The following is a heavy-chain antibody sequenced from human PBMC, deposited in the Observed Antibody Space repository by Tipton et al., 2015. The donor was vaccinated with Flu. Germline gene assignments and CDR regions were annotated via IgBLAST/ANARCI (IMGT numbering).Heavy chain of an antibody. Sequence: TLSLTCNVSSGSLSGYYWSWIRQPAGKGLEWIGRIYTSGNTNYSPSLKSRVTMSVDTSKNQFSLKLSSMTAADTAVYYCASGQGNSGWRYFDYWGQGTLVTVSS. CDR3: ASGQGNSGWRYFDY. CDR2: IYTSGNT. V-gene: IGHV4-4*07. CDR1: SGSLSGYY. J-gene: IGHJ4*02. D-gene: IGHD6-19*01.